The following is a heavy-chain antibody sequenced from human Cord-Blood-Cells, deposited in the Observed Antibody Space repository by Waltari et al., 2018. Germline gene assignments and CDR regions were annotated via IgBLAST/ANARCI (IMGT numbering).Heavy chain of an antibody. V-gene: IGHV3-74*01. J-gene: IGHJ4*02. CDR3: ARDHGGFDY. CDR1: GVNLRSNW. CDR2: INSNRSST. D-gene: IGHD3-16*01. Sequence: EVQLVASGGGLVQPGGSLRLHCAAPGVNLRSNWMHWVSQAPGKGLVWVSRINSNRSSTSYADSVKVRFTISRDNAKNTLYLQMNSLSADDTAVYYCARDHGGFDYWGQGTLVTVSS.